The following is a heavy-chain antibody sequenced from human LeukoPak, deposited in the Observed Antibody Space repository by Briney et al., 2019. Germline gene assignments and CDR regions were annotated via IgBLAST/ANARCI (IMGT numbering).Heavy chain of an antibody. J-gene: IGHJ4*02. D-gene: IGHD6-19*01. CDR1: GFTFSSYA. CDR2: ISGSGGST. CDR3: AKVRWDNSGWYYLDS. V-gene: IGHV3-23*01. Sequence: PGGSLRLSCAASGFTFSSYAMSWVRQAPGKGLEWVSAISGSGGSTYYADSVKGRFTISRDNSKSTLYLQMNSLRTEDTAVYYCAKVRWDNSGWYYLDSWGQGTLVTVSS.